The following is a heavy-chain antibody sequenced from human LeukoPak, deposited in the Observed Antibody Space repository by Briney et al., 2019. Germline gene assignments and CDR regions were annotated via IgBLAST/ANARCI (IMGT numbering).Heavy chain of an antibody. J-gene: IGHJ3*02. V-gene: IGHV4-39*01. CDR2: IYYSGST. CDR3: ASHLPHYDFWSGYYGTLEDAFDI. CDR1: GGSISSSSYY. Sequence: SETLSLTCTVSGGSISSSSYYWGWIRQPPGKGLEWIGSIYYSGSTYYNPSLKSRVTISVDTSKNQFSLKLSSVTAADTAVYYCASHLPHYDFWSGYYGTLEDAFDIWGQGTMVTVSS. D-gene: IGHD3-3*01.